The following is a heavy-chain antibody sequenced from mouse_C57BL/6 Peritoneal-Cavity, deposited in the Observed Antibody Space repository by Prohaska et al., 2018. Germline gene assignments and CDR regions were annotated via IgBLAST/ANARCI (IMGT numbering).Heavy chain of an antibody. Sequence: EVKLVESGGGLVQPGGSLSLSCAASGFTFTDYYMSWVRQPPGKAREWLGVSRNKANGYTTEYSASVKGRFTISRDNSQSSLYLQMNALRAEDSATYYCARSTVVFDYWGQGTTLTVSS. CDR1: GFTFTDYY. V-gene: IGHV7-3*01. D-gene: IGHD1-1*01. J-gene: IGHJ2*01. CDR3: ARSTVVFDY. CDR2: SRNKANGYTT.